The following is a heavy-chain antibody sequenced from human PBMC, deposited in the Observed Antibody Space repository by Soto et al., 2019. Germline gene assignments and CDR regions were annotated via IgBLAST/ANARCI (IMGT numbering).Heavy chain of an antibody. V-gene: IGHV3-7*04. D-gene: IGHD3-9*01. Sequence: ESGGGLVQPGGSLRLSCTVSGFTFSNYWMSWVRQAPGKGLEWVANIKHDGTEKYYVDSVRGRFTISRDNAKNSLYLQMNTLRIEDTAVYYCARIRYLDYWGQGTLVTVSS. J-gene: IGHJ4*02. CDR1: GFTFSNYW. CDR3: ARIRYLDY. CDR2: IKHDGTEK.